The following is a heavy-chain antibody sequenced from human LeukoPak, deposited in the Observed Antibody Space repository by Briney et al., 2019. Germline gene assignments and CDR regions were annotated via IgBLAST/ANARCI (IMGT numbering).Heavy chain of an antibody. V-gene: IGHV4-59*01. CDR2: IYYSGST. J-gene: IGHJ1*01. CDR3: ASQIPYYYDSSGYNFQH. D-gene: IGHD3-22*01. CDR1: GGSISGYY. Sequence: SETLSLTCTVSGGSISGYYWSWIRQPPGKGLEWIGYIYYSGSTNYNPSLKSRVTISVDTSKNQFSLKLSSVTAADTAVYYCASQIPYYYDSSGYNFQHWGQGTLVTVSS.